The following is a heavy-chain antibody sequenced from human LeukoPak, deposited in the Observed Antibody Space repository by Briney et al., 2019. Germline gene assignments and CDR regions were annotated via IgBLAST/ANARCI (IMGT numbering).Heavy chain of an antibody. CDR2: IKQDESEK. D-gene: IGHD4-17*01. V-gene: IGHV3-7*03. CDR1: GFTFSRYW. CDR3: ARDGSRGGDNDN. Sequence: GRSLRLSCAASGFTFSRYWMNWVRQAPGKGLEWVAKIKQDESEKYYVDSVKGRFTISRDNAKNSLYLQMNSQRAEDTAVYYCARDGSRGGDNDNWGQGTLVTVSS. J-gene: IGHJ4*02.